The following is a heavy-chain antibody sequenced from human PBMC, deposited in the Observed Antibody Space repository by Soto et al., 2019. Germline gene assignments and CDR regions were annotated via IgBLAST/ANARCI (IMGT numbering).Heavy chain of an antibody. CDR1: GYTFTSYA. Sequence: QVQLVQYGAEVKKPGASVKVSCKASGYTFTSYAMHWVRQAPGQRLEWMGWINAGNGNTKYSQKSQGRVTITRDTSASTAYMELSSLRSEDTAVYYCARGYGGPIGWFDPWGQGTLVTVSS. J-gene: IGHJ5*02. D-gene: IGHD3-16*01. CDR3: ARGYGGPIGWFDP. V-gene: IGHV1-3*01. CDR2: INAGNGNT.